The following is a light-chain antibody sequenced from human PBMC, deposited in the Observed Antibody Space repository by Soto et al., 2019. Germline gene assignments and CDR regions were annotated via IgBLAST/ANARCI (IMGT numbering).Light chain of an antibody. Sequence: QSALTQPRSVSGSPGQSVTISCTGTSSDVGNYNFVSWYQQHPRKAPKLIAFDVSKRPSGVPDRFSGSKSGNTASLTISGLQAEDEADYYCCSYAGTYLKVFGGGTKLTVL. CDR2: DVS. CDR1: SSDVGNYNF. J-gene: IGLJ3*02. V-gene: IGLV2-11*01. CDR3: CSYAGTYLKV.